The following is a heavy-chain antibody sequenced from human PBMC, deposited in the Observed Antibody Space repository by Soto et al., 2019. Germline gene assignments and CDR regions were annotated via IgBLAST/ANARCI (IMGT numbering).Heavy chain of an antibody. D-gene: IGHD3-16*01. CDR3: AHKGGGDRILDY. CDR2: IYWDDAK. V-gene: IGHV2-5*02. J-gene: IGHJ4*02. CDR1: GFSLSTSGVG. Sequence: QITLKESGPTLVKPTQTLTLTCTFSGFSLSTSGVGVGWIRQPPGKALEWVALIYWDDAKEYSPSLKSRLTLTKDTSKNQVALTMTNMDPVDTATYYCAHKGGGDRILDYWGQGTLVTVSS.